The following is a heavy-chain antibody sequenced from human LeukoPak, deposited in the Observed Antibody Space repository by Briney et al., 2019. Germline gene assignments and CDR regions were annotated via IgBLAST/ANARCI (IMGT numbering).Heavy chain of an antibody. Sequence: GGSLRLSCVASGFTFSSYEMNWVRQAPGKGLEWVSFITASGNTIYYADSVKGRFTISRDNAKNSLYLQMNSLRAEDTAVYYCARLLPCDYSGQGTLVTVSS. J-gene: IGHJ4*02. CDR2: ITASGNTI. V-gene: IGHV3-48*03. D-gene: IGHD2/OR15-2a*01. CDR3: ARLLPCDY. CDR1: GFTFSSYE.